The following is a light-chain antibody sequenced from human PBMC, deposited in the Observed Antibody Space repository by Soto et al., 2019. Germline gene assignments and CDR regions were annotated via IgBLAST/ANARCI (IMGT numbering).Light chain of an antibody. CDR3: QQRSNWPPT. J-gene: IGKJ4*01. CDR2: DAS. CDR1: QSVSKY. V-gene: IGKV3-11*01. Sequence: EIVLTQSPATLSLSPGEGATLSCRASQSVSKYLVWYQKKPGQDPRILIYDASNRATGIPGRFSGSGSGTDFNLTISSLETEDFAIYYCQQRSNWPPTFGGGTKVDIK.